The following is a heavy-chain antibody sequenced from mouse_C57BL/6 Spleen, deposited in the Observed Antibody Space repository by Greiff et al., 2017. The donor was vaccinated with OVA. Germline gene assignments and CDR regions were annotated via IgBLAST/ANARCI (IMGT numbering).Heavy chain of an antibody. Sequence: VQLQQSGGGLVKPGGSLKLSCAASGFTFSDYGMHWVRQAPEKGLEWVAYISSGSSTIYYADTVKGRFTISRDNAKNTLFLQMTSLRSEDTAMYYCARGENYYAMDYWGQGTSVTVSS. J-gene: IGHJ4*01. CDR1: GFTFSDYG. V-gene: IGHV5-17*01. CDR3: ARGENYYAMDY. CDR2: ISSGSSTI.